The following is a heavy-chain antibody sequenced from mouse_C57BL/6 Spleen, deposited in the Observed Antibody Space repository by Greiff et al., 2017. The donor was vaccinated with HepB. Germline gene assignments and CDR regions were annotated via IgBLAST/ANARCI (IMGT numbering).Heavy chain of an antibody. CDR3: ARKDSIWYFDV. V-gene: IGHV1-64*01. CDR2: IHPNSGST. D-gene: IGHD2-10*02. J-gene: IGHJ1*03. Sequence: QVQLQQPGAELVKPGASVKLSCKASGYTFTSYWMHWVKQRPGQGLEWIGMIHPNSGSTNYNEKFKSKATLTVDKSSSTAYMQLSSLTSEDSAVYYCARKDSIWYFDVWGRGTTVTVSS. CDR1: GYTFTSYW.